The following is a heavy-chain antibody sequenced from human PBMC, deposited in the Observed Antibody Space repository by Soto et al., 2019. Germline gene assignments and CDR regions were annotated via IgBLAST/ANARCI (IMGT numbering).Heavy chain of an antibody. CDR2: IFYSGST. CDR3: ARGYDSSGYYYWPNMGAFDI. Sequence: SETLSLTCAVSGGSISSSSYYWGWIRQPPGKGLEWIGSIFYSGSTYYNPSLKSRVTISVDTSKNQFSLKLSSVTAADTAVYYCARGYDSSGYYYWPNMGAFDIWGQGTMVTVSS. CDR1: GGSISSSSYY. D-gene: IGHD3-22*01. V-gene: IGHV4-39*07. J-gene: IGHJ3*02.